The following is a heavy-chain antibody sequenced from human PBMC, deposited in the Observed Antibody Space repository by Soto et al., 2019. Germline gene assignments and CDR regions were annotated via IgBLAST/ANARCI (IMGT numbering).Heavy chain of an antibody. D-gene: IGHD6-13*01. V-gene: IGHV3-30*18. CDR1: GFTFRNYG. Sequence: QVQLVESGGGVVRPGRSLRLTCAASGFTFRNYGMHWVRQAPGKGLEWVAVISHDVRDKYYADSMMSRFINSRDNSENTLFLNMNSLKPEDTAVYYCAKENQHLVHDYWGQGTLVTVPS. J-gene: IGHJ4*02. CDR2: ISHDVRDK. CDR3: AKENQHLVHDY.